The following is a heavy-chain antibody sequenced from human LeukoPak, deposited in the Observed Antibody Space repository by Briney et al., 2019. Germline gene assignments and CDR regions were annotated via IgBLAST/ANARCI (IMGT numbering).Heavy chain of an antibody. Sequence: PGGSLRLSCSASGFTFSSYAMHWVRQAPGKGLEYVSGISSNGGSKYYADSVKGRFTISRDNSKKTLYLQMDSLRAEDTAVYYCARVAGDAFDIWGQGTMVTVSS. CDR1: GFTFSSYA. J-gene: IGHJ3*02. V-gene: IGHV3-64*04. D-gene: IGHD2-15*01. CDR3: ARVAGDAFDI. CDR2: ISSNGGSK.